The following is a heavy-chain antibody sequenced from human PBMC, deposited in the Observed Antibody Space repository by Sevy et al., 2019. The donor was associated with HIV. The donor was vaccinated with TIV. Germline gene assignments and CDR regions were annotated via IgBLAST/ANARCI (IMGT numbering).Heavy chain of an antibody. Sequence: ASVKVSCKTSGYTFSSHDINWVRQAPGQGLEWMGWMNPNNGNTGYVQTFQDRVTMTRDSSIATAYLEVRGLTADDTAVYYCARDPSGNYLTPHYRDYYGLDVWGQGTAVTVSS. V-gene: IGHV1-8*01. D-gene: IGHD1-7*01. J-gene: IGHJ6*02. CDR3: ARDPSGNYLTPHYRDYYGLDV. CDR1: GYTFSSHD. CDR2: MNPNNGNT.